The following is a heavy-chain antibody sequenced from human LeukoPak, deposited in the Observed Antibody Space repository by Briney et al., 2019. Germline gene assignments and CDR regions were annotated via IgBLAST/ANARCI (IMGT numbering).Heavy chain of an antibody. D-gene: IGHD3-22*01. CDR2: INPNSGDT. CDR3: AREDYYDSSGYAFDI. CDR1: GYILTDYY. V-gene: IGHV1-2*02. Sequence: GASVKVSCKASGYILTDYYIHWVRQAPGQGLEWMGWINPNSGDTNYAQKFQGRVTMTRDTSISTVYMELRRLRYDDTAVYYCAREDYYDSSGYAFDIWGQGTMVTVSS. J-gene: IGHJ3*02.